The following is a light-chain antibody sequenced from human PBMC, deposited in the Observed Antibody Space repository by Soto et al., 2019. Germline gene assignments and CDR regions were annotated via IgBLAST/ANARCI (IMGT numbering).Light chain of an antibody. J-gene: IGKJ5*01. CDR3: QQYGSSIT. CDR2: GAS. V-gene: IGKV3-20*01. Sequence: EIVLIQSPATLSLSSGERATLSCSASQSVSSSYLAWYQQKPGQAPRRRIYGASSRATGIPDRFSGSGSGTDFTLTISRLEPEDFAVVDCQQYGSSITVGQGTRLEIK. CDR1: QSVSSSY.